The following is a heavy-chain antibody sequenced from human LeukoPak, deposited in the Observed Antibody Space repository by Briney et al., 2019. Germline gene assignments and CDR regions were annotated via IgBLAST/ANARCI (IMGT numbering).Heavy chain of an antibody. D-gene: IGHD3-9*01. CDR1: GASMSDYY. CDR2: IYYTGST. Sequence: PSETLSLTCTVSGASMSDYYWSWIRQPPGKGLEWIGYIYYTGSTNYNPPLKSRVTMSVDTSKNQISLKLSSVTAADSAVYYCVRRVRYFGQNDYWGQGTLVTVSS. CDR3: VRRVRYFGQNDY. V-gene: IGHV4-59*08. J-gene: IGHJ4*02.